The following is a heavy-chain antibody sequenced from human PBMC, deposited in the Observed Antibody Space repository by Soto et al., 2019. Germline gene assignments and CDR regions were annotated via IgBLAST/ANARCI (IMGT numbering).Heavy chain of an antibody. CDR3: ARDDYGMDV. J-gene: IGHJ6*02. CDR2: IYSGGTT. V-gene: IGHV3-NL1*01. Sequence: PGGSLRLSCAASGFTFSSYGMHWVRQAPGKGLEWVSVIYSGGTTYYADSVKGRFTISRDNSKNTLYLQMNSLRAEDTAIYYCARDDYGMDVWGQGTTVTVSS. CDR1: GFTFSSYG.